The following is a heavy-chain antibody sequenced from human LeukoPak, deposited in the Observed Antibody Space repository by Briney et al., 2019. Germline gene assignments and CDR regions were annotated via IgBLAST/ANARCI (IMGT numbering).Heavy chain of an antibody. V-gene: IGHV3-49*04. Sequence: GGALRLSCTASGFTFGDYAMSWVRQAPGKGREWVGFIRSKAYGGTTEYAASVKGRFTIARDDAKSIAYLQMNSLKTEDTAVYYCTRAYCSSTSCYYFDYWGQGTLVTVSS. CDR1: GFTFGDYA. J-gene: IGHJ4*02. CDR2: IRSKAYGGTT. CDR3: TRAYCSSTSCYYFDY. D-gene: IGHD2-2*01.